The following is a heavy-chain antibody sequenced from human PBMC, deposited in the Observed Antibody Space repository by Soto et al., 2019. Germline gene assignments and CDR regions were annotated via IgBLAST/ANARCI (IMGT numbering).Heavy chain of an antibody. CDR1: GGSISSSSYY. Sequence: QLQLQESGPGLVKPSETLSLTCTVSGGSISSSSYYWGWIRQPPGKGLEWIGSIYYSGNTYYNPSLKSRVTIAVDTSKNQFSLKLSSVTAADTDVYYCARRAVAETYFDYWGQGTLVTVSS. CDR3: ARRAVAETYFDY. D-gene: IGHD6-19*01. J-gene: IGHJ4*02. CDR2: IYYSGNT. V-gene: IGHV4-39*01.